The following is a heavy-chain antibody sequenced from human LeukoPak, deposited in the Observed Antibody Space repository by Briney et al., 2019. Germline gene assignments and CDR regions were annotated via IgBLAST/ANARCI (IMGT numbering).Heavy chain of an antibody. CDR1: GASINSGDYY. Sequence: SETVSLTCTVSGASINSGDYYWTWIRQPPGKGLEWIAYIYNSGSTYYNPSLRSRVAISMDTSNNRFSLRLDSVTAADTAVYFCGRAADSWGQGILVTVSS. CDR3: GRAADS. J-gene: IGHJ4*02. CDR2: IYNSGST. V-gene: IGHV4-30-4*08.